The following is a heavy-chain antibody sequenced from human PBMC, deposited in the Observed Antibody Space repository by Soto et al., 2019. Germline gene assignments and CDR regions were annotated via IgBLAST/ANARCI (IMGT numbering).Heavy chain of an antibody. Sequence: ASVKVSCKASGYTFTSYGISWVRQAPGQGLEWMGWISAYNGNTNYAQKLQGRVTMTTDTSTSTAYMELRSLRSDDTAVYYCARLPREPTGDYYYMDVWGKGTTVTVSS. J-gene: IGHJ6*03. D-gene: IGHD2-2*01. CDR2: ISAYNGNT. CDR1: GYTFTSYG. CDR3: ARLPREPTGDYYYMDV. V-gene: IGHV1-18*01.